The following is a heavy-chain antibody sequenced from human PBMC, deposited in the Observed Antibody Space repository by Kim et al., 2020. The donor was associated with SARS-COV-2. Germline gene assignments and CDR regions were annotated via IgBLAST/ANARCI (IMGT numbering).Heavy chain of an antibody. V-gene: IGHV3-23*01. D-gene: IGHD1-26*01. CDR1: GFTFSSYA. CDR3: AKGGVGATAGRLSYGMDV. CDR2: ISGSGGST. J-gene: IGHJ6*02. Sequence: GGSLRLSCAASGFTFSSYAMSWVRQAPGKGLEWVSAISGSGGSTYYADSVKGRFTISRDNSKNTLYLQMNSLRAEDTAVYYCAKGGVGATAGRLSYGMDVWGQGTTVTVSS.